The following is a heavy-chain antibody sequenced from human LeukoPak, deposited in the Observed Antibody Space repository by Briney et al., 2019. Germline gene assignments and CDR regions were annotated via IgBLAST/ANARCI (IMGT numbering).Heavy chain of an antibody. CDR3: ATYPFFGDYFDY. J-gene: IGHJ4*02. D-gene: IGHD2/OR15-2a*01. CDR2: IYYSGST. Sequence: PSETLSLTCTVSGGSISSYYWSWIRQPPGKGLEWIGYIYYSGSTNYNPSLKSRVTISVDTSKNQFSLELSSVTAADTAVYYCATYPFFGDYFDYWGQGTLVTVSS. V-gene: IGHV4-59*08. CDR1: GGSISSYY.